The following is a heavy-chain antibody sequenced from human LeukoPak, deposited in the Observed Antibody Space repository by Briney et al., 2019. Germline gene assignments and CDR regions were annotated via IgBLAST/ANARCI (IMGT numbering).Heavy chain of an antibody. CDR2: VYHVGNT. CDR1: TYSISNVYY. J-gene: IGHJ4*02. V-gene: IGHV4-38-2*02. CDR3: ARVRYSDSSVLTRKRSYYFDY. Sequence: SETLSLTSTVATYSISNVYYWGWIRQHPGKRLEVIGTVYHVGNTYYKASIKGRATISLDTSKNQFPLRLSSVTAADTAVYYCARVRYSDSSVLTRKRSYYFDYWGQGTLVTVSS. D-gene: IGHD3-22*01.